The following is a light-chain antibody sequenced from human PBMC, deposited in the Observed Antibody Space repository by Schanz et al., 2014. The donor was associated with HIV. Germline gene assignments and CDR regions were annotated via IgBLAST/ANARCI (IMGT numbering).Light chain of an antibody. CDR1: SSNIGADFD. Sequence: QSVLTQPPSVSGALGQRVTISCSGGSSNIGADFDVHWYQQLPGTAPKLLIYGNTNRPSGVSGRFSGSKSGTSASLAITGLQAEDEADYYCQSFDSGLSGWVFGGGTKLTVL. V-gene: IGLV1-40*01. CDR3: QSFDSGLSGWV. J-gene: IGLJ3*02. CDR2: GNT.